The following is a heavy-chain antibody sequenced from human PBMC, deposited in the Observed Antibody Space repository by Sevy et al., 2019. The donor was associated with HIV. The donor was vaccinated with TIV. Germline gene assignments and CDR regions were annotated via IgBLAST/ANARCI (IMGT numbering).Heavy chain of an antibody. V-gene: IGHV3-23*01. CDR3: TRGKGSSDY. CDR1: GFTFSSYA. Sequence: GGSLRLSCAASGFTFSSYAMSWVRQAPGKGLEWVSAISHSGDGTYYADSVKGRFTISRDNSKNTLYLEMNSLRAEDTAVYYCTRGKGSSDYWGQGTLVTVSS. J-gene: IGHJ4*02. D-gene: IGHD6-6*01. CDR2: ISHSGDGT.